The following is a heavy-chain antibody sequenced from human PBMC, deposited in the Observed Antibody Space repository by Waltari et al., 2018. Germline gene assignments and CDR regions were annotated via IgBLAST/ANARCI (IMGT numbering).Heavy chain of an antibody. V-gene: IGHV3-33*01. CDR2: IWYDGRNK. CDR1: GFTFGSYD. D-gene: IGHD3-22*01. Sequence: QVRLVESGGGVVQPGRSLRLSCAASGFTFGSYDMHWVRRPPGMGLEWVAVIWYDGRNKDYKDCETGRLKNSKDNSKNTPYMQMNRLRAEDTAVYYCARDFNYYESSGYPSDYDYWGQGTLVTVSS. J-gene: IGHJ4*02. CDR3: ARDFNYYESSGYPSDYDY.